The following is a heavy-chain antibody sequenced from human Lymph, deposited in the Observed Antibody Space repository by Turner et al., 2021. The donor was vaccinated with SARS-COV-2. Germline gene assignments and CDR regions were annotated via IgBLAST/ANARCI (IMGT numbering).Heavy chain of an antibody. V-gene: IGHV3-21*01. Sequence: EVQQVESGGGRVKPGGSLRISSAASGFTFSSYSMNWVRQAPGKGLEWVSSITFTSSYIYYADSVKGRFTISRDNAKNSLYLQMNSLRAEDTAVYYCARGPPDFPYYFDYWGQGTLVTVSS. CDR2: ITFTSSYI. J-gene: IGHJ4*02. CDR1: GFTFSSYS. D-gene: IGHD2-21*02. CDR3: ARGPPDFPYYFDY.